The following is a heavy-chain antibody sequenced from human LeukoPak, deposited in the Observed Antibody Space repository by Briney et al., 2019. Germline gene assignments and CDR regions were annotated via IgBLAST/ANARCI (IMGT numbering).Heavy chain of an antibody. CDR1: GYSFTSYW. Sequence: RGESLKISCKGSGYSFTSYWIGWVRQMPGKGLEWMGIIYPGDSDTRYSPSFQGQVTISADKSISTAYLQWSSLKASDTAMYYCARRMVRGADASYYYYGMDVWGQGTTVTVSS. J-gene: IGHJ6*02. CDR3: ARRMVRGADASYYYYGMDV. V-gene: IGHV5-51*01. CDR2: IYPGDSDT. D-gene: IGHD3-10*01.